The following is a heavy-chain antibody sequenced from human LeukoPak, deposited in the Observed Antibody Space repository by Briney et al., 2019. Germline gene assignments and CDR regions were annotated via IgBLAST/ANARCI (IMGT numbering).Heavy chain of an antibody. Sequence: SVKVSCKASGGTFSSYAISWVRQAPGQGLEWMGGIIPIFGTANYAQKFQGRVTITTDESTSTAYMELSSLRSEDTAVYYCASNTPSYYYDSSGYADYWGQGTRVTVSA. V-gene: IGHV1-69*05. CDR2: IIPIFGTA. CDR3: ASNTPSYYYDSSGYADY. D-gene: IGHD3-22*01. J-gene: IGHJ4*02. CDR1: GGTFSSYA.